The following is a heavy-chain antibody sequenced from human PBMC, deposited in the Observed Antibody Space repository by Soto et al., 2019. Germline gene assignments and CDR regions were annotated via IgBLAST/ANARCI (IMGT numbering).Heavy chain of an antibody. D-gene: IGHD5-18*01. CDR1: GFTFSSYG. J-gene: IGHJ4*02. CDR2: ISYDGSNK. CDR3: VSSYGSIHFDY. V-gene: IGHV3-30*03. Sequence: QVQLVESGGGVVQPGRSLRLSCAASGFTFSSYGMHWVRQAPGKGLEWVAVISYDGSNKYYADSVKGRFTISRDNSKNTLYLQMNILRAEDTAVYYCVSSYGSIHFDYWGQGTLVTVSS.